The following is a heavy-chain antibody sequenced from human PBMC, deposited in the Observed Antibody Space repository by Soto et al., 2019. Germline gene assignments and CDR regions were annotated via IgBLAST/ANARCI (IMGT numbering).Heavy chain of an antibody. J-gene: IGHJ4*01. CDR2: ISAYNGNT. CDR1: GYTFTSYG. CDR3: ARHILRYYYCSGGASRMSLRPMYVY. V-gene: IGHV1-18*01. Sequence: ASVKVSFKASGYTFTSYGISWVRQAPGQGLEGRGWISAYNGNTNYAQKLQGRVTMTTDTSTSTAYMELRSLRSDDTAVYDCARHILRYYYCSGGASRMSLRPMYVYWGHGTLV. D-gene: IGHD3-10*01.